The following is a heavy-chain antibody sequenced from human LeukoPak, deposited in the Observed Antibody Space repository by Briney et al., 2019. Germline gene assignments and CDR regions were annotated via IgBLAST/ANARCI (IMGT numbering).Heavy chain of an antibody. J-gene: IGHJ4*02. D-gene: IGHD5-12*01. V-gene: IGHV3-30-3*01. CDR1: GFTFSSYA. Sequence: GGSLRLSCAASGFTFSSYAMHWVRQAPGKGLEWVAVISYDGSNKYYADSVKGRFTISRDNSKNTLYLQMNSLRAEDTAVYYCARDGGYSGYVTPYYFDYWGQGTLVTVSS. CDR2: ISYDGSNK. CDR3: ARDGGYSGYVTPYYFDY.